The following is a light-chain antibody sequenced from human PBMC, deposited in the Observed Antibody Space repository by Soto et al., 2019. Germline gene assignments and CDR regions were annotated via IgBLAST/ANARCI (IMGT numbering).Light chain of an antibody. Sequence: EIVLTQSPVTLSLSPVEGANLCCMAIQSVSIKYLAWYPLKPGQAPRLLIYSTSSRATGIPDRFIGYGSGTDFAPTITSLEPEDFALYYCQHYNNWPYNVGQGTKVDIK. J-gene: IGKJ2*01. V-gene: IGKV3-20*01. CDR3: QHYNNWPYN. CDR2: STS. CDR1: QSVSIKY.